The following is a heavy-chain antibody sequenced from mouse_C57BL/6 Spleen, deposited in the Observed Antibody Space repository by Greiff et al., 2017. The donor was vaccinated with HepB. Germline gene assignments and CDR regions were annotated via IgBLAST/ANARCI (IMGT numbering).Heavy chain of an antibody. D-gene: IGHD1-1*01. CDR2: IYPGDGDT. CDR1: GYAFSSSW. V-gene: IGHV1-82*01. J-gene: IGHJ1*03. CDR3: ASTGSSYGYFDV. Sequence: VKLMESGPELVKPGASVKISCKASGYAFSSSWMNWVKQRPGKGLEWIGRIYPGDGDTNYNGKFKGKATLTADKSSSTAYMQLSSLTSEDSAVYFCASTGSSYGYFDVWGTGTTVTVSS.